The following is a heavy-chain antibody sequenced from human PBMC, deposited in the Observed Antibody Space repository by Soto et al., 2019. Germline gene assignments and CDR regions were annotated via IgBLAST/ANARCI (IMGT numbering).Heavy chain of an antibody. V-gene: IGHV4-59*01. Sequence: SETLSLTCTVSGGSISSYYWSWIRQPPGKGLEWIGYIYYSGSTNYNPSLKSRVTISVDTSKNQFSLKLSSVTAADTAVYYCARVRGDSSGWYGHLRGFDYWGQGTLVTVSS. CDR3: ARVRGDSSGWYGHLRGFDY. J-gene: IGHJ4*02. CDR1: GGSISSYY. D-gene: IGHD6-19*01. CDR2: IYYSGST.